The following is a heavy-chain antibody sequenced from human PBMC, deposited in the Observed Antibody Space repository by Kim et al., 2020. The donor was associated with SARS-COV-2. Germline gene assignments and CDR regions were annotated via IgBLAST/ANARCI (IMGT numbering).Heavy chain of an antibody. V-gene: IGHV1-69*10. Sequence: SVKVSCKASGGTFSNFGISWVRQAPGQGLEWMGWLIPILGNANYAQNFQGRVTITADKSTSTAYMELSSLTSEDTDVYYCARVLAYYDSGGYYYFYYWG. CDR3: ARVLAYYDSGGYYYFYY. J-gene: IGHJ4*01. CDR1: GGTFSNFG. CDR2: LIPILGNA. D-gene: IGHD3-22*01.